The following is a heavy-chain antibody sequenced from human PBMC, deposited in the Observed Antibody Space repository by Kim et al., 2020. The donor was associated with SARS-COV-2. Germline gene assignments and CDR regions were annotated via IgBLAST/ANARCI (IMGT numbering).Heavy chain of an antibody. D-gene: IGHD6-25*01. CDR1: GGSISGCN. V-gene: IGHV4-34*01. CDR2: INHSDST. CDR3: YRTTAAY. Sequence: SETLSLTCAVSGGSISGCNWYWIRKPPAPGMGLIGDINHSDSTNYNQTLNLRVRISVATYTTQISLSLNSVSAADTAVSYCYRTTAAYWGQGTLVAVSS. J-gene: IGHJ4*02.